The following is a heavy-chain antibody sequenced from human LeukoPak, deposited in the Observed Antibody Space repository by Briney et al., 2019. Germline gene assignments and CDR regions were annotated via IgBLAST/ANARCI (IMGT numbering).Heavy chain of an antibody. V-gene: IGHV1-8*01. CDR2: MNPVSGNA. CDR3: ARAPMGAAALY. D-gene: IGHD6-13*01. CDR1: GYTFSRYD. J-gene: IGHJ4*02. Sequence: GASVKVSCKASGYTFSRYDINWVRQATGQGLEWMGWMNPVSGNAGSAQKFQGRVTLTRDTSISTAYMELSSLRSDDTAFYYCARAPMGAAALYWGQGTLVTVSS.